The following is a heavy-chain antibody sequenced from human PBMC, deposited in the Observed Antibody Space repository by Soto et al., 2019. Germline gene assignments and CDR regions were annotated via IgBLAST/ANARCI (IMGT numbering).Heavy chain of an antibody. CDR2: SSADNGNT. CDR1: GYTVTSYG. D-gene: IGHD1-7*01. CDR3: ARALDWEQGEPSEIITRTTCSDY. V-gene: IGHV1-18*01. J-gene: IGHJ4*02. Sequence: QVQLVQSGAEVKKPGASVKVSCKASGYTVTSYGISWVRQAPGQGREWMGCSSADNGNTNYAQKLQGRVTMTTDTSASTAYMELRSLRSDDTAVYYCARALDWEQGEPSEIITRTTCSDYWGQGTLVTVSS.